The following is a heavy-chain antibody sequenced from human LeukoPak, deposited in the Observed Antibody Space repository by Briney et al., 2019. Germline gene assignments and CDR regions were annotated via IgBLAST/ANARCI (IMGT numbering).Heavy chain of an antibody. D-gene: IGHD4-17*01. V-gene: IGHV4-34*01. CDR1: GGSFSNYY. CDR3: AGYYGDYGFDY. J-gene: IGHJ4*02. Sequence: SETLSLTCAVYGGSFSNYYWSWIRQPPGMGLEWIGEISHSGGTNYNPSLKSRVTISIDTSKNQFSLKLSSVTAADTAVYYCAGYYGDYGFDYWGQGTLVTVSS. CDR2: ISHSGGT.